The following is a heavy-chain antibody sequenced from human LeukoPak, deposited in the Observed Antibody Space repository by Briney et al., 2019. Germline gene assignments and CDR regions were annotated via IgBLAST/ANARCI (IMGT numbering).Heavy chain of an antibody. Sequence: KFQGRVTITRDASASTAYMELSSLRSEDTAVYYCARGYYDSSGYYFSFDYWGQGTLVTVSS. V-gene: IGHV1-3*01. CDR3: ARGYYDSSGYYFSFDY. J-gene: IGHJ4*02. D-gene: IGHD3-22*01.